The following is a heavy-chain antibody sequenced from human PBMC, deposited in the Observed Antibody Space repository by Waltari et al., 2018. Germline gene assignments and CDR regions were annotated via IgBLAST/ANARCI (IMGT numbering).Heavy chain of an antibody. CDR1: GGSFSGYY. D-gene: IGHD3-10*01. J-gene: IGHJ3*02. V-gene: IGHV4-34*01. CDR2: INHSGST. CDR3: AREGYYGSGSYYVDAFDI. Sequence: QVQLQQWGAGLLKPSETLSLTCAVYGGSFSGYYWSWIRQPPGTGLEWIGEINHSGSTNYNPSLKSRVTISVDTSKNQFSLKLSSVTAADTAVYYCAREGYYGSGSYYVDAFDIWGQGTMVTVSS.